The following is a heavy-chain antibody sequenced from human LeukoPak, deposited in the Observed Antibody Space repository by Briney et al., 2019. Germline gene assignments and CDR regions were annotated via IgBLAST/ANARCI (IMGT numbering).Heavy chain of an antibody. J-gene: IGHJ4*02. CDR3: ARGKGYSSGWYVSDLRLFDY. V-gene: IGHV4-39*07. CDR1: GGSISSSSYY. D-gene: IGHD6-19*01. CDR2: IYYSGST. Sequence: PSETLSLTCTVSGGSISSSSYYWGWIRQPPGKGLEWIGSIYYSGSTYYNPSLKSRVTISVDTSKNQFSLKLSSVTAADTAVYYCARGKGYSSGWYVSDLRLFDYWGQGTLVTVSS.